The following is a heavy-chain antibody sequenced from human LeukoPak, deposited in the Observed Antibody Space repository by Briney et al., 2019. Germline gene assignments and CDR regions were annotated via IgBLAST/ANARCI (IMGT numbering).Heavy chain of an antibody. CDR3: AKTDAFDM. CDR2: ISSSSSAI. J-gene: IGHJ3*02. V-gene: IGHV3-48*02. CDR1: GFTFSSFS. Sequence: GRSLRLSCAASGFTFSSFSMNWVRQAPGKGLEWVSYISSSSSAIYYADSVEGRFTISRDNAKNSLYLQMNSLRDEDTAVYCCAKTDAFDMWGQGTLVTVSS.